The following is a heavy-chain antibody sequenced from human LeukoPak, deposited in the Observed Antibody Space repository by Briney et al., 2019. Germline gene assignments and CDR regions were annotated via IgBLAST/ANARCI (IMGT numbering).Heavy chain of an antibody. J-gene: IGHJ6*04. CDR1: GFTFSEYG. CDR3: ARDSATQPRDIVVVPAAMHYYYYYGMDV. V-gene: IGHV3-30*03. CDR2: MSHDGSSK. Sequence: GGSLRLSCAASGFTFSEYGMHWVRQAPGKGLEWVAVMSHDGSSKYYADSVKGRFTISRDNSKNTLYLQMNSLRAEDTAVYYCARDSATQPRDIVVVPAAMHYYYYYGMDVWGKGTTVTVSS. D-gene: IGHD2-2*01.